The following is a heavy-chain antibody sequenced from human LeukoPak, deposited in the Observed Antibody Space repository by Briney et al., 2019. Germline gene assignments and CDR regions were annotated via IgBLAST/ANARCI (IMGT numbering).Heavy chain of an antibody. Sequence: ASVKVSCKASGYTFAGYYMHWVRQAPGQGLEWMGWINPNSGGTNYAQKFQGRVTMTRDTSISTAYMELSRLRSDDTAVYYCARDPALSIVGATTYFDYWGQGTLVTVSS. CDR2: INPNSGGT. D-gene: IGHD1-26*01. V-gene: IGHV1-2*02. CDR3: ARDPALSIVGATTYFDY. J-gene: IGHJ4*02. CDR1: GYTFAGYY.